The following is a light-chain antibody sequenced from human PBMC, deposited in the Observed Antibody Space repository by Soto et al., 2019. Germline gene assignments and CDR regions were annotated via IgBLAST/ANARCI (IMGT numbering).Light chain of an antibody. Sequence: EIVLTPSPATLSLSPGERATLSCRASQSVSSYLAWYQQKPGQAPRLLIYDASNRATGIPARFSGSGSGTDFTLTISSLEPEDFAVYYCQQRSNWPWTFGQGTKVDSK. CDR3: QQRSNWPWT. CDR1: QSVSSY. CDR2: DAS. V-gene: IGKV3-11*01. J-gene: IGKJ1*01.